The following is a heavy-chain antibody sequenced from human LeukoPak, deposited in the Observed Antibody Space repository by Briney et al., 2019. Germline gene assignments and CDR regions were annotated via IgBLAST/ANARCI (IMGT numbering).Heavy chain of an antibody. CDR3: ARANTASRLGGTFDI. J-gene: IGHJ3*02. Sequence: GASVKVSCKASGYTFTNYDINWVRQATGQGLEWMGWMNPNSGNTGYAQKFQGRVTITRNTSIGTAYMELSSLRSEDTAVYYCARANTASRLGGTFDIWGQGTMVTVSS. CDR2: MNPNSGNT. CDR1: GYTFTNYD. D-gene: IGHD6-6*01. V-gene: IGHV1-8*03.